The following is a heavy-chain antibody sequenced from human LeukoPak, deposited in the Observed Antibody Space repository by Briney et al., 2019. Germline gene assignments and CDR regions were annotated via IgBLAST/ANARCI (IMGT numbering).Heavy chain of an antibody. V-gene: IGHV3-21*05. J-gene: IGHJ4*02. D-gene: IGHD4-11*01. Sequence: GGSLRLSCAASGFTFSSYAMSWVRQAPGKGLEWVSYISSSSSYTNYADSVKGRFTISRDNAKNSLYLQMNSLRAEDTAVYYCARGGITTVTIPDYWGQGTLVTVSS. CDR3: ARGGITTVTIPDY. CDR1: GFTFSSYA. CDR2: ISSSSSYT.